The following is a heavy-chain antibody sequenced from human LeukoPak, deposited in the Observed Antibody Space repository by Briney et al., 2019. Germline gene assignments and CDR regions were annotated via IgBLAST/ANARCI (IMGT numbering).Heavy chain of an antibody. CDR3: ARVGYCSSTSCYGYNWFDP. J-gene: IGHJ5*02. Sequence: SVKVSCKASGGTFSSYAISWVRQAPGQGLEWMGGIIPIFGTANYAQKFQGRVTITRDTSASTAYMELSSLRSEDTAVYYCARVGYCSSTSCYGYNWFDPWGQGTLVTVSS. CDR2: IIPIFGTA. D-gene: IGHD2-2*01. CDR1: GGTFSSYA. V-gene: IGHV1-69*05.